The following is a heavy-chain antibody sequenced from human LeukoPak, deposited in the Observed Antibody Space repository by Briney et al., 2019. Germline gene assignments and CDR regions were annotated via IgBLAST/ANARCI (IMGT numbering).Heavy chain of an antibody. Sequence: PGRSLRLSCAASGFTFSSYAMHWVRQAPGKGLEWVAVISYDGSNKYYADSVKGRFTISRDNSKNTLYLQMNSLRAEDTAVYYCARDAGRYSSSWIDYWGQGTLVTVSS. CDR1: GFTFSSYA. V-gene: IGHV3-30*04. CDR3: ARDAGRYSSSWIDY. CDR2: ISYDGSNK. J-gene: IGHJ4*02. D-gene: IGHD6-13*01.